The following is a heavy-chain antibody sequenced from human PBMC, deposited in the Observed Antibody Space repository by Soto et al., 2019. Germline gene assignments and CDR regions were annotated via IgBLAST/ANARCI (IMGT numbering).Heavy chain of an antibody. CDR1: GFTFSTYW. J-gene: IGHJ4*02. Sequence: EVQLLGSGGGLVQPGGSLRLSCVGSGFTFSTYWMNWVRQAPGKGLEWVANINPDGNVGTYVESVRGRFTTSRDNAKNSLYLQMNSLRADDTSVYFCAGWGGHDYNYWGQGIMVTVSS. CDR3: AGWGGHDYNY. D-gene: IGHD4-4*01. CDR2: INPDGNVG. V-gene: IGHV3-7*03.